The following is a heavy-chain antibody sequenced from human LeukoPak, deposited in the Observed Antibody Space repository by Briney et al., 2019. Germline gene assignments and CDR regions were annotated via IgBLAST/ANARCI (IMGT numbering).Heavy chain of an antibody. D-gene: IGHD3-10*01. CDR2: IKRKTDGGTT. J-gene: IGHJ4*02. CDR1: GCTFSSAW. CDR3: TTTLWFGELSIDY. Sequence: PGGSLRLSCAASGCTFSSAWMSWVRQAPGKGLEWVGRIKRKTDGGTTDYAAPVKGRFTISRDDSNNTLYLQMNSLKTEDTAVYYCTTTLWFGELSIDYWGQGTLVTVSS. V-gene: IGHV3-15*01.